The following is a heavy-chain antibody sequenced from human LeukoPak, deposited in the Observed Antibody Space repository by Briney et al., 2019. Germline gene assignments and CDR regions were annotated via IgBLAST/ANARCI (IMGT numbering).Heavy chain of an antibody. Sequence: EASVKVSCKSSGYTFTSYDINWVRQATGQGLEWMGWMNPNSGNTGYAQKFQGRVNMTRNTAISPAYMELSSLRSEDTAVYYCARGIEYYYGSGSPWGQGTLVTVSS. CDR2: MNPNSGNT. V-gene: IGHV1-8*01. CDR1: GYTFTSYD. J-gene: IGHJ4*02. D-gene: IGHD3-10*01. CDR3: ARGIEYYYGSGSP.